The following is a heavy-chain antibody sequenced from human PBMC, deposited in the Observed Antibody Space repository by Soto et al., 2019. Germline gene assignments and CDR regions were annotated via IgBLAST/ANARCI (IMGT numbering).Heavy chain of an antibody. CDR2: ISAYNGDT. J-gene: IGHJ6*02. CDR1: GYTFTSYG. V-gene: IGHV1-18*01. Sequence: EASVKVSCKASGYTFTSYGISWVRQAPGQGLEWMGWISAYNGDTNYAQKLQGRVTMTADKSTSTAYMELSSLRSEDTAVYYCARDPPLSRDIVVVPAAIRVYYYYGMDVWGQGTTVTVSS. D-gene: IGHD2-2*01. CDR3: ARDPPLSRDIVVVPAAIRVYYYYGMDV.